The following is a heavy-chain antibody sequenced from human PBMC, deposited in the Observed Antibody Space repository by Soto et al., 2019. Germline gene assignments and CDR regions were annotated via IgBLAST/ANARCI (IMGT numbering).Heavy chain of an antibody. CDR2: INPNSGGT. CDR1: GYTFTGYY. Sequence: ASVKVSCKASGYTFTGYYMHWVRQAPGQGLEWMGWINPNSGGTNYAQKFQGRVTMTRDTSISTAYMELSRLRSDDTAVFYCERDPPRGGSSGYYDYWGQGTLVTVSS. J-gene: IGHJ4*02. D-gene: IGHD3-22*01. V-gene: IGHV1-2*02. CDR3: ERDPPRGGSSGYYDY.